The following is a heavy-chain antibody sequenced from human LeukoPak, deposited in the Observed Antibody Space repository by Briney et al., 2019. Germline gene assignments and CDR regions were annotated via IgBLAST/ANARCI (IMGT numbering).Heavy chain of an antibody. Sequence: SETLSLTCIVSGDSISSYYWTWIRQPPGKGLEWIGEINHSGSTNYNPSLKSRVTISVDTSKNQFSLKLSSVTAADTAVYYCARGLLTYYYGSGSYYSPYYFDYWGQGTLVTVSS. CDR3: ARGLLTYYYGSGSYYSPYYFDY. D-gene: IGHD3-10*01. CDR1: GDSISSYY. V-gene: IGHV4-34*01. CDR2: INHSGST. J-gene: IGHJ4*02.